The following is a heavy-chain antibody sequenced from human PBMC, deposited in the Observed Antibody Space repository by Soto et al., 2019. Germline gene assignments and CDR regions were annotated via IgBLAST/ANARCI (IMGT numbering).Heavy chain of an antibody. V-gene: IGHV3-23*01. Sequence: EVQLLESGGGLVQPGGSLRLSCAASGFTFSSYAMSWVRQAPGKGLEWVSAISGSSSYTNYADSVKGRFTISRDNAKNSLYLQMNSLRAEDTAVYYCAAPQLYCTNGVCYKVFGYWGQGTLVTVSS. CDR2: ISGSSSYT. D-gene: IGHD2-8*01. J-gene: IGHJ4*02. CDR1: GFTFSSYA. CDR3: AAPQLYCTNGVCYKVFGY.